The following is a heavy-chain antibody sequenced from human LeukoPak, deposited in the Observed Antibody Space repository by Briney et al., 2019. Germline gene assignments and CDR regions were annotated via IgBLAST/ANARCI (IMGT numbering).Heavy chain of an antibody. Sequence: GGSLRLSCAASGFTFSSYWMSWVRQAPGKGLEWVANIKQDGSEKYYVDSVKGRFTISRGNAKNSLYLQMNSLRAEDMAVYYCARDRIAVAATETSFDYWGQGTLVTVSS. V-gene: IGHV3-7*01. D-gene: IGHD6-19*01. J-gene: IGHJ4*02. CDR3: ARDRIAVAATETSFDY. CDR1: GFTFSSYW. CDR2: IKQDGSEK.